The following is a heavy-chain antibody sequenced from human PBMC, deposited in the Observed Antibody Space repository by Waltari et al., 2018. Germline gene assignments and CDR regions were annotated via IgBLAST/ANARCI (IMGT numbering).Heavy chain of an antibody. CDR1: GGTFSSYA. CDR3: ARVRIAARPPYYYYGMDV. J-gene: IGHJ6*02. CDR2: IIPIFGTA. D-gene: IGHD6-6*01. V-gene: IGHV1-69*01. Sequence: QVQLVQSGAEVKKPGSSVKVSCKASGGTFSSYAISWVRQSPGQGLEWMGGIIPIFGTANYAQKFQGRVTITADESTSTAYMELSSLRSEDTAVYYCARVRIAARPPYYYYGMDVWGQGTTVTVSS.